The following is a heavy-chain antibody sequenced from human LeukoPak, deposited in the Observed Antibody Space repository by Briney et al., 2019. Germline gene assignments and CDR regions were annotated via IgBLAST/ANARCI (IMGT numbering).Heavy chain of an antibody. J-gene: IGHJ4*02. CDR2: ISGSGGST. CDR3: AASQDVGAYYFDY. CDR1: GFTFSSYG. V-gene: IGHV3-23*01. D-gene: IGHD3-16*01. Sequence: GGSLRLSCAASGFTFSSYGMSCVRQAPGKGLEWVSAISGSGGSTWYADSVKGRFTISRDNSKNTLYLQLNSLRAEDTAVYYCAASQDVGAYYFDYWGQGTLVTVSS.